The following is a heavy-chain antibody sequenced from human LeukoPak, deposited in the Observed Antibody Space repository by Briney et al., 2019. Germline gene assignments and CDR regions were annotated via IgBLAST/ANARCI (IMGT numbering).Heavy chain of an antibody. CDR1: GYTFTSYG. CDR2: ISAYNGNT. V-gene: IGHV1-18*03. J-gene: IGHJ4*02. D-gene: IGHD1-26*01. Sequence: ASVKVSCKASGYTFTSYGISWVRQAPVQGLECMGWISAYNGNTNYAQKLQGRVTMTTDTSTSTAYMELRSLRSDDMAVYYCASFGIVGATGDYWGQGTLVTVSS. CDR3: ASFGIVGATGDY.